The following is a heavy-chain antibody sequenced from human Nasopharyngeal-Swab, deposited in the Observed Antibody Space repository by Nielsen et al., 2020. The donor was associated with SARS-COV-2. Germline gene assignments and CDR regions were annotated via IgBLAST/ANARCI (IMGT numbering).Heavy chain of an antibody. CDR2: IYHSWST. CDR1: GGSISSSNW. CDR3: ARAETSIAVAGMGLLLYYYYYMDV. Sequence: SETLSLTCAVSGGSISSSNWWSWVRQPPGKGLEWIGEIYHSWSTNYNPSLKSRVTISVDKSKNQFSLKLSSVTAADTAVYYCARAETSIAVAGMGLLLYYYYYMDVWGKGTTVTVSS. J-gene: IGHJ6*03. V-gene: IGHV4-4*02. D-gene: IGHD6-19*01.